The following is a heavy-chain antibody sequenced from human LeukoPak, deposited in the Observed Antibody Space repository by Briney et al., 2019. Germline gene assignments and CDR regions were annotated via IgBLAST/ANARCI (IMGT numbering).Heavy chain of an antibody. CDR1: GFSFSSYA. V-gene: IGHV3-30*04. Sequence: GGSLRLSCAASGFSFSSYAMHWVRQAPGKGLDWVAVISYDGSDKYYADSVKGRSTISRDNSKNTLYLQMNSLRAEDAAVYYCARDKFSADYSNTPVFDYWGQGTLVTVSS. CDR3: ARDKFSADYSNTPVFDY. D-gene: IGHD4-11*01. J-gene: IGHJ4*02. CDR2: ISYDGSDK.